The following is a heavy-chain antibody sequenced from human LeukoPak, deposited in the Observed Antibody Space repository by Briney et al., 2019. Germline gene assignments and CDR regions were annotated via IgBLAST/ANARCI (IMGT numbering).Heavy chain of an antibody. V-gene: IGHV4-59*08. Sequence: SDTLSLTCTVSGASMNNYYWSWIRQSPEKGLEWLGFVFSRGTTNLNPSFKSRLIMSIDTSKNQFSLRLSSVTAADAAVYFCARSWAAKWELPGQFDSWGQGRLVSVSS. J-gene: IGHJ4*02. CDR3: ARSWAAKWELPGQFDS. D-gene: IGHD1-26*01. CDR2: VFSRGTT. CDR1: GASMNNYY.